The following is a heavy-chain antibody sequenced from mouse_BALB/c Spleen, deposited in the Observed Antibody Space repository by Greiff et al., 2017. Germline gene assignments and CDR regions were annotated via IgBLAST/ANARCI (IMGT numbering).Heavy chain of an antibody. CDR3: AIYYDYDAWFAY. CDR1: GFNIKDYY. CDR2: IDPENGNT. D-gene: IGHD2-4*01. J-gene: IGHJ3*01. V-gene: IGHV14-1*02. Sequence: VQLKESGAELVRPGALVKLSCKASGFNIKDYYMHWVKQRPEQGLEWIGWIDPENGNTIYDPKFQGKASITADTSSNTAYLQLSSLTSEDTAVYYCAIYYDYDAWFAYWGQGTLVTVSA.